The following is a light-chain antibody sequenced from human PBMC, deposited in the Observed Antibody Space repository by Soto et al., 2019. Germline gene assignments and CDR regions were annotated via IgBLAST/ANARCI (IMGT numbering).Light chain of an antibody. CDR1: QSVTSNY. J-gene: IGKJ5*01. CDR3: QQYSNWPPIT. Sequence: EVVLTQSPGTLSLSPGERATLSCRASQSVTSNYLAWYQQKPGQAPRLLIYGASNRATGIPDRFSGSGSGTEFTLTISSLQSEDFAVYYCQQYSNWPPITFGQGTRLEIK. CDR2: GAS. V-gene: IGKV3-20*01.